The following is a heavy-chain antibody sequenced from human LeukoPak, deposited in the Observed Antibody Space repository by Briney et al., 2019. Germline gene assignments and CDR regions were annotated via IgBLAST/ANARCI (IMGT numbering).Heavy chain of an antibody. D-gene: IGHD3-16*02. Sequence: PGGSLRLSCAASGFTFSSYSMNWVRQAPGKGLEWVSSISSSSSYIYYADSVKGRFTISRDNAKNSLYLQMNSLRAEDTAVNYCARDRGDYVWGSYRFDAFDIWGQGTMVTVSS. J-gene: IGHJ3*02. V-gene: IGHV3-21*01. CDR1: GFTFSSYS. CDR2: ISSSSSYI. CDR3: ARDRGDYVWGSYRFDAFDI.